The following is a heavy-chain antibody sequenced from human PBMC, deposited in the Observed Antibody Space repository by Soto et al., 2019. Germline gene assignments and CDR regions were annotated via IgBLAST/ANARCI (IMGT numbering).Heavy chain of an antibody. V-gene: IGHV2-5*02. Sequence: QITLKESGPTLVKPTQTLTLTCTFSGFSLSTSGVGVGWIRQPPGKALEWLALIYWDDDKRYSPSLKSRLTITKDTSKNQVVLTMPNTDPVHTATSYCANSTFDWLLYWDWFDPWGQGTLVTVSS. CDR2: IYWDDDK. D-gene: IGHD3-9*01. J-gene: IGHJ5*02. CDR1: GFSLSTSGVG. CDR3: ANSTFDWLLYWDWFDP.